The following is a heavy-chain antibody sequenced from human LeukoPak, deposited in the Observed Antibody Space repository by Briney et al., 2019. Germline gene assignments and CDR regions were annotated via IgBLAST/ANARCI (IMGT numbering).Heavy chain of an antibody. CDR2: IYYSGST. D-gene: IGHD3-22*01. J-gene: IGHJ3*02. V-gene: IGHV4-59*11. CDR1: GGSISSHY. CDR3: AREVDYYDSSGPDHAFDI. Sequence: SETLSLTCTVSGGSISSHYWSWIRQPPGKGLEWIGYIYYSGSTNYNPSPKSRVTISVDTSKNQFSLKLSSVTAADTAVYYCAREVDYYDSSGPDHAFDIWGQGTMVTVSS.